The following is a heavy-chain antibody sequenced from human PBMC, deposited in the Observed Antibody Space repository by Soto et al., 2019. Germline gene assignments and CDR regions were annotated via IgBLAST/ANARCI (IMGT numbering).Heavy chain of an antibody. CDR2: ISGSGGST. D-gene: IGHD6-19*01. CDR3: ESGWSFDY. Sequence: GGSLRLSCAASGFTVSSYAMSWVRQAPGKGLEWVSAISGSGGSTYYAGSVKGRFTISRDNSKNTLYLQMNSLRAEDTAVYYCESGWSFDYWGQGTLVTVSS. J-gene: IGHJ4*02. CDR1: GFTVSSYA. V-gene: IGHV3-23*01.